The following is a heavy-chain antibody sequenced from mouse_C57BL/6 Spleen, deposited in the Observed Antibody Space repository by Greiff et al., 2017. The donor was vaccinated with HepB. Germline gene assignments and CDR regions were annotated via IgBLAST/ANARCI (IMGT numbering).Heavy chain of an antibody. D-gene: IGHD2-3*01. Sequence: EVKLMESGEGLVKPGGSLKLSCAASGFTFSSYAMSWVRQTPEKRLEWVAYLSSGGDYIYYADTVKGRFPISRDNARNTLYLQMSSLKSEDTAMYYCTREGGYYLAWFAYWGQGTLVTVSA. CDR2: LSSGGDYI. V-gene: IGHV5-9-1*02. CDR1: GFTFSSYA. CDR3: TREGGYYLAWFAY. J-gene: IGHJ3*01.